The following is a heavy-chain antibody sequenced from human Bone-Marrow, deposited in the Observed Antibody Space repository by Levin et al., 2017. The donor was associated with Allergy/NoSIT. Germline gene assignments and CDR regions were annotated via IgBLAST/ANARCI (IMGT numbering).Heavy chain of an antibody. CDR1: GFTFDDFA. J-gene: IGHJ4*02. CDR2: ISWNGGDT. D-gene: IGHD2-2*01. V-gene: IGHV3-43D*04. Sequence: GESLKISCAASGFTFDDFAMHWVRQSPGNGLEWVSLISWNGGDTYYADSVKGRFTISRDNSKNSLYLQMNSLRTEDTAFYYCAEADCHSTSCYLGYWGQGTLVPVSS. CDR3: AEADCHSTSCYLGY.